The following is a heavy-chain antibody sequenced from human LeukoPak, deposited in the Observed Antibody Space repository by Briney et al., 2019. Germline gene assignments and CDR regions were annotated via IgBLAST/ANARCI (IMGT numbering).Heavy chain of an antibody. D-gene: IGHD5-12*01. CDR2: ITSSSNYI. CDR1: GFTFSIYS. J-gene: IGHJ4*02. V-gene: IGHV3-21*04. Sequence: GGSLRLSCAASGFTFSIYSMNCVRQAPGKGLEWLSSITSSSNYIYYADSVKGRFTISRDNVQNSLYLQMDSLRAEDTAVYYCARGDLATALDYWGQGTLVTVSS. CDR3: ARGDLATALDY.